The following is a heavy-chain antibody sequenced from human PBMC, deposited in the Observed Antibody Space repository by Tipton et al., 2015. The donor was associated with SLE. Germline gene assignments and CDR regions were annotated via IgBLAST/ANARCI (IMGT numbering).Heavy chain of an antibody. Sequence: SLRLSCAASGFTFSSYWMSWVRQAPGKGLEWVANIKQDGSEKYYVDSVKGRFTISRDNAKNSLYLQMNSLRAEDTAVYYCARDRDFWSGYLDAFDIWGQGTMVTVSS. D-gene: IGHD3-3*01. V-gene: IGHV3-7*01. CDR2: IKQDGSEK. J-gene: IGHJ3*02. CDR3: ARDRDFWSGYLDAFDI. CDR1: GFTFSSYW.